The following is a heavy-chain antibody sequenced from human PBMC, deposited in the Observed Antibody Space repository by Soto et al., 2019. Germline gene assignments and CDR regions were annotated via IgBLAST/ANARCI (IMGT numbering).Heavy chain of an antibody. CDR2: ISVYHGNT. CDR1: GFTFNTYV. CDR3: ARGGSGSYRMFDY. J-gene: IGHJ4*02. Sequence: QVQLVQSGAEVKKPGASVTVSCQASGFTFNTYVITWVPQAPGQGLEWLGWISVYHGNTNYAQKVQGRVTMTTDTSTSTAYMELRSLRSDDTAVYYCARGGSGSYRMFDYWGQGTLVTVSS. V-gene: IGHV1-18*01. D-gene: IGHD1-26*01.